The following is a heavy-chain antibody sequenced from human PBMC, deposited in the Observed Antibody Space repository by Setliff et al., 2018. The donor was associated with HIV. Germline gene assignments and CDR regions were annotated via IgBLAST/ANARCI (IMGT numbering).Heavy chain of an antibody. V-gene: IGHV3-20*04. J-gene: IGHJ4*02. CDR1: GFTFDDYG. D-gene: IGHD6-13*01. CDR2: INWNGGST. Sequence: GGSLRLSCAASGFTFDDYGMSWVRQAPGKGLEWVSGINWNGGSTGYADSVKGRFTISRDNAKNSLYLQMNSLRAEDTALYYCARDQSSSWTTGLDYWGQGTLVTVS. CDR3: ARDQSSSWTTGLDY.